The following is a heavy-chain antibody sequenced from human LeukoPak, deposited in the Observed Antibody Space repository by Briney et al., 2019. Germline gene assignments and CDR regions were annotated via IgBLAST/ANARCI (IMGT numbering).Heavy chain of an antibody. J-gene: IGHJ4*02. D-gene: IGHD2-2*01. CDR1: GFTFSSYW. V-gene: IGHV3-7*01. CDR3: ARQYPTPTAGYYFDY. Sequence: GGSLRLSCAASGFTFSSYWMSWVRQAPGKGLEWVANIKQDGSEKYYVDSVKGRFTISRDNAKNSLYLQMNSLRAEDTAVYYCARQYPTPTAGYYFDYWGQRTLVTVSS. CDR2: IKQDGSEK.